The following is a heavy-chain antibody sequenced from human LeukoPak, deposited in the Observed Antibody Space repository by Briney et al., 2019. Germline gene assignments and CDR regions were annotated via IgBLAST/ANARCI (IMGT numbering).Heavy chain of an antibody. D-gene: IGHD6-19*01. CDR1: GGSISSYY. V-gene: IGHV4-59*12. J-gene: IGHJ4*02. CDR3: ARDIGIVVTIDY. CDR2: IYHSGTT. Sequence: PSETLSLTCTVSGGSISSYYWSWIRQPPGKGLEWIASIYHSGTTYYNPSLKSRVTISVDTSKNQFSLKLSSVTAADTAVYYCARDIGIVVTIDYWGQGTLVTVSS.